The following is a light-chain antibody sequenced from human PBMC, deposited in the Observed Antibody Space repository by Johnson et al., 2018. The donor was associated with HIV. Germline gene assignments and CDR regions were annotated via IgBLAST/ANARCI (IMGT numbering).Light chain of an antibody. V-gene: IGLV1-51*01. Sequence: LTQPPSVSAAPGQTVTISCSGSSSNIGNNYVSWYQHLPGTAPKLLIYDNNKRPSGIPDRFSGSKSATSATLGITGLQTGDEADYYCGTWDSSLRVGFFGTGTKVTVL. CDR1: SSNIGNNY. CDR3: GTWDSSLRVGF. J-gene: IGLJ1*01. CDR2: DNN.